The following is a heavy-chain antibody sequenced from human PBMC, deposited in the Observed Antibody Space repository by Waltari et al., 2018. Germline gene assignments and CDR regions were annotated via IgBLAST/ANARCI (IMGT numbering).Heavy chain of an antibody. CDR3: ARDGHGTVDFDL. V-gene: IGHV3-74*01. J-gene: IGHJ4*02. CDR2: VTVDGSST. Sequence: EVQLVESGGGLVQPGGSLRLSCAASGFPFGSFWMHWGRQAPGKGLVWVSRVTVDGSSTTYADSVKGRFTISRDNAMNTLYLEMNSLRAEDTAVYYCARDGHGTVDFDLWGQGTVVTVSS. CDR1: GFPFGSFW.